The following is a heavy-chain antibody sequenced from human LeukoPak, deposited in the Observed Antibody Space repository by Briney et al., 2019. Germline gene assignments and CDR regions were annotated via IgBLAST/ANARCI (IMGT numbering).Heavy chain of an antibody. CDR2: ISTSGNTR. V-gene: IGHV3-48*03. D-gene: IGHD1-7*01. CDR1: GFTFSSYE. CDR3: ARELSGTTSYYFDY. J-gene: IGHJ4*02. Sequence: GGSLRLSCAASGFTFSSYEMNWVRQAPGKGLEWVSYISTSGNTRYYADSVKGRFTISRDNAKNSLYLQMNSLGVEDTAVYYCARELSGTTSYYFDYWGQRTLVTVSS.